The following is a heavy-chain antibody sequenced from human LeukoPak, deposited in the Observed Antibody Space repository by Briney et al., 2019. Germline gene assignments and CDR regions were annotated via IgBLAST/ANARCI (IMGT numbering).Heavy chain of an antibody. Sequence: SETLSLTCTVSNGSFSNSYWTWIRQSPGKGLEYIGYIYYSGSTNYNPSLKSRVTISVDMSKNQFSLKLSSVTAADTAVYYCAKSRYIEYGMDVWGQGTTVTVSS. V-gene: IGHV4-59*01. CDR1: NGSFSNSY. CDR3: AKSRYIEYGMDV. CDR2: IYYSGST. D-gene: IGHD2/OR15-2a*01. J-gene: IGHJ6*02.